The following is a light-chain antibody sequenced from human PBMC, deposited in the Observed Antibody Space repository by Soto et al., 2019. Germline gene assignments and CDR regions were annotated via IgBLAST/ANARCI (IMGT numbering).Light chain of an antibody. CDR1: SSDITYYNY. V-gene: IGLV2-8*01. CDR3: SSYAGCNRA. CDR2: EVS. J-gene: IGLJ2*01. Sequence: QSALTQPPSASGAPGQSGTISFTGISSDITYYNYVSWYQQHPGKAPKLIISEVSKRPSGVPDRFSGSRSGNTASQTVAERQAEDEAAYYCSSYAGCNRAFGEGTKLTV.